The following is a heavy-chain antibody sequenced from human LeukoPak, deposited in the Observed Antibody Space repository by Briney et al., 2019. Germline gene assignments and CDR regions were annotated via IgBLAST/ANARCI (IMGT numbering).Heavy chain of an antibody. Sequence: PSETLSLTCAVYGGSFSGYYWSWIREPPGKGLEWSGYIYYRGSTNYNPSLKSLVTISVDTSKNQFSLKLSSVTAADTAVYYCARDHTGMDVWGQGTTVTVSS. CDR1: GGSFSGYY. V-gene: IGHV4-59*01. J-gene: IGHJ6*02. CDR2: IYYRGST. CDR3: ARDHTGMDV.